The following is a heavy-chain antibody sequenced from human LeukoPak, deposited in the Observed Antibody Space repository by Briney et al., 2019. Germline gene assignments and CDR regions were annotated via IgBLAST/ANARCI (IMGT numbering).Heavy chain of an antibody. CDR2: INAGDGNT. D-gene: IGHD3-10*01. J-gene: IGHJ4*02. CDR3: ARESGSPYYYGSGSYLKASYFDY. CDR1: GYTFTSYA. V-gene: IGHV1-3*01. Sequence: ASVKVFCKASGYTFTSYAMHWVRQAPGQRLEWMGWINAGDGNTKYSQKFQGRVTITRDTSASTAYMELSSLRSEDTAVYYCARESGSPYYYGSGSYLKASYFDYWGQGTLVTVSS.